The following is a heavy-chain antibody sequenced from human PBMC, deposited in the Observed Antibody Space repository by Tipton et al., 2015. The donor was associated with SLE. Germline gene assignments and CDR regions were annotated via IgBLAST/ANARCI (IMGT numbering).Heavy chain of an antibody. CDR3: ARGLQPHYFDL. D-gene: IGHD4-11*01. CDR2: T. J-gene: IGHJ4*02. Sequence: TCYNPSLKSRVSIFVDTSSNEFSLKLSSVTAADTAVYFCARGLQPHYFDLWGQGTLVTVSS. V-gene: IGHV4-30-2*01.